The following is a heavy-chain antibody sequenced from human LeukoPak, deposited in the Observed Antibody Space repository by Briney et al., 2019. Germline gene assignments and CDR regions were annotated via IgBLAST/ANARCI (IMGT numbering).Heavy chain of an antibody. J-gene: IGHJ4*02. CDR1: GYTFTGYY. D-gene: IGHD4-23*01. V-gene: IGHV1-2*02. CDR3: ARVTTVVTLWYFDY. Sequence: ASVKVSCKASGYTFTGYYMHWVRQAPGQGLEWMGWINPNSGGTNYAQKFQGRVTMTRDTSISTAYMELSGLRSDDTAVNYCARVTTVVTLWYFDYWGQGTLVTVSS. CDR2: INPNSGGT.